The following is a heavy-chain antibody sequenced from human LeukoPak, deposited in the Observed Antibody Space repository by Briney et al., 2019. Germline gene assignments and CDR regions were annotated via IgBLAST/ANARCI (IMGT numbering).Heavy chain of an antibody. J-gene: IGHJ3*02. V-gene: IGHV1-69*02. Sequence: ASVKVSCKASGGTFSSYTISWVRQAPGQGLEWMGRIIPILGIANYAQKFQGRVTTTADKSTSTAYMELSSLRSEDTAVYYCARGGTYYYGSGSYYIENDAFDIWGQGTMVTVSS. CDR1: GGTFSSYT. CDR3: ARGGTYYYGSGSYYIENDAFDI. D-gene: IGHD3-10*01. CDR2: IIPILGIA.